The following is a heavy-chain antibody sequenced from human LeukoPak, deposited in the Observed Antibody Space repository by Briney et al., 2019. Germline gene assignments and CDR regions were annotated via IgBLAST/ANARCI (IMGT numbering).Heavy chain of an antibody. Sequence: TVKVSCKASGGTFSSYAISWVRQAPGQGLEWMGRIIPILGIANYAQKFQGRVTITADKSTSTAYMELSSLRSEDTAVYYCARETVIAVAGNFDYWGQGTLVTVSS. V-gene: IGHV1-69*04. D-gene: IGHD6-19*01. CDR2: IIPILGIA. CDR1: GGTFSSYA. J-gene: IGHJ4*02. CDR3: ARETVIAVAGNFDY.